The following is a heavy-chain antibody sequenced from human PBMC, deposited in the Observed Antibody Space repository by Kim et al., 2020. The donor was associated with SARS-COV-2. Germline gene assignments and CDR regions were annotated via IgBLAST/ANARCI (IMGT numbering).Heavy chain of an antibody. CDR3: ARADESGMDV. CDR1: GGSFSGYY. Sequence: SETLSLTCAVYGGSFSGYYWSWIRQPPGKGLEWIGEINHSGSTNYNPSLKSRVTISVDTSKNQFSLKLSSVTAADTAVYYCARADESGMDVWGQGTTVTVSS. CDR2: INHSGST. V-gene: IGHV4-34*01. J-gene: IGHJ6*02.